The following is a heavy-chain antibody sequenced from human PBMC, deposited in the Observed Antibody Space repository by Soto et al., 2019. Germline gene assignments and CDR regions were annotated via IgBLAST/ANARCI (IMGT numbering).Heavy chain of an antibody. J-gene: IGHJ5*02. D-gene: IGHD4-17*01. CDR1: GYTLNEVA. Sequence: QVQLVQSGAEVKKPGASVKVSCKVSGYTLNEVAMHWVRQAPGKGLEWLGGFDPDEAETIYAQHFQGRVTMTEDTSNDTVFMELSSPRSEGTALYFCTPYHGYYNFDHWGQGTLVTVSS. CDR3: TPYHGYYNFDH. CDR2: FDPDEAET. V-gene: IGHV1-24*01.